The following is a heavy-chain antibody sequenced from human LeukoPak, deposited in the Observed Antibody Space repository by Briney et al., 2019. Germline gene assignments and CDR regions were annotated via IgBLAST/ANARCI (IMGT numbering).Heavy chain of an antibody. Sequence: PMASVKVSCKASGYTFTGYYMHWVRQAPGQGLEWMGWINPNSGGTNYAQKFQGRVTMTRDTSISTAYMELSRLRSDDTAVYYCARERTYQRIAPVFDPWGQGTLVTVSS. D-gene: IGHD2-2*01. V-gene: IGHV1-2*02. CDR3: ARERTYQRIAPVFDP. CDR2: INPNSGGT. J-gene: IGHJ5*02. CDR1: GYTFTGYY.